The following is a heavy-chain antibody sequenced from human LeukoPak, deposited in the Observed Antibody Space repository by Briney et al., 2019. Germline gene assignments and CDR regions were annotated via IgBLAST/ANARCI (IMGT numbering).Heavy chain of an antibody. CDR1: CFTFSSYG. CDR2: ISYDGSNK. J-gene: IGHJ3*02. V-gene: IGHV3-30*18. Sequence: PGGSLRHSCAASCFTFSSYGMHWVRQAPGKGLEGVAVISYDGSNKSYADSVKGRFTISRDNSKNTLYLQMNSLRAEDTAVYYCAQETGAFDIWGQGTMVTVSS. CDR3: AQETGAFDI.